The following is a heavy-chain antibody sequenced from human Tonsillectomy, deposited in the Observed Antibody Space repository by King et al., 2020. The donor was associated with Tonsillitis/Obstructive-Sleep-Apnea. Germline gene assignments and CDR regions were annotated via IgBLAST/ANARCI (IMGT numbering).Heavy chain of an antibody. CDR3: ARMTRAAADPTGWYYYYMDV. CDR1: GFSLSTSGMC. Sequence: VTLKESGPALVKPTQTLTLTCTFSGFSLSTSGMCVSWIRQPPGKALEWLARIDWDDDKYYSTSLKTRLTISKDTSKNQVVLIMTNMDPVDTATYYCARMTRAAADPTGWYYYYMDVWGKGTTVTVSS. J-gene: IGHJ6*03. CDR2: IDWDDDK. V-gene: IGHV2-70*11. D-gene: IGHD6-13*01.